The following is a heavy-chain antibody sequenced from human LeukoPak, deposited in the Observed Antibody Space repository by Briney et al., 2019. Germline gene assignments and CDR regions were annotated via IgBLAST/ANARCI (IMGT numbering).Heavy chain of an antibody. CDR3: AKAARWLAPGSFCI. CDR1: GFTFTRHS. V-gene: IGHV3-7*03. CDR2: VKDDGTEI. D-gene: IGHD6-19*01. Sequence: GGSLRLSCAASGFTFTRHSMTWMRQAPGKGLEGVANVKDDGTEIYYADSVKGRFIISRDNSKKTLYLQLNSLRADDTAVYYCAKAARWLAPGSFCILAKGTMVTVS. J-gene: IGHJ3*02.